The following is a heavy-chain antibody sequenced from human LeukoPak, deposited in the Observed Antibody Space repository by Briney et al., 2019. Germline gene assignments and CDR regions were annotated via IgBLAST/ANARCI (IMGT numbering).Heavy chain of an antibody. J-gene: IGHJ6*03. CDR3: TTVRGVIMGVYYYYYMDV. D-gene: IGHD3-10*01. V-gene: IGHV3-15*01. CDR1: GFTFSHAW. CDR2: IKSQTDGGTT. Sequence: GGSLRLSCAASGFTFSHAWMRWVRHAPAKGLEWVGRIKSQTDGGTTDYAAPVKGRFTISRDDSNNTLYLQMNIMKTEDTAVYYGTTVRGVIMGVYYYYYMDVWGKGTTVTISS.